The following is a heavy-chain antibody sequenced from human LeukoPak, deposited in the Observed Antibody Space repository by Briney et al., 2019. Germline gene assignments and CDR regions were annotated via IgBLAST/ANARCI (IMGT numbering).Heavy chain of an antibody. V-gene: IGHV3-48*03. Sequence: GGSLRLSCAASGFTFSSYEMNWVRQAPGKGLEWVSYISSSGSTIYYADSVKGRFTISRDNAKNSLYLQMNSLRAEDTAVYYCARKSQSGWYAYYFDYWGQGTLVTVSS. J-gene: IGHJ4*02. D-gene: IGHD6-19*01. CDR2: ISSSGSTI. CDR3: ARKSQSGWYAYYFDY. CDR1: GFTFSSYE.